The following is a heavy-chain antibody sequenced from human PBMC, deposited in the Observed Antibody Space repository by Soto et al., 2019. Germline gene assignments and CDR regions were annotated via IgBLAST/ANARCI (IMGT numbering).Heavy chain of an antibody. D-gene: IGHD3-10*01. CDR1: GFIFNTFE. J-gene: IGHJ5*02. Sequence: SCAASGFIFNTFEMNWVRKAPGKGLEWIAYISSHGDTIYYAESVKGRFSISRDNAKNSLYLHMSSLRAEDTGVYFCARQGTPYNWFDPWGQGTLVTVSS. CDR2: ISSHGDTI. V-gene: IGHV3-48*03. CDR3: ARQGTPYNWFDP.